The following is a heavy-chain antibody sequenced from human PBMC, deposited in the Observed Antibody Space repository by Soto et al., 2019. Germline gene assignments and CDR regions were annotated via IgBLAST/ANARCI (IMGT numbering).Heavy chain of an antibody. Sequence: ASVKVSCKASGYTFTCYYVHWVRQAPGQGLEWMGCINPNSGGTNYAQKFQGRVTMTRDTSISTAYMELSRLRSDDTAEYYCARDLTNVGSSSSTPYWGQGTLVTXSS. V-gene: IGHV1-2*02. CDR2: INPNSGGT. D-gene: IGHD1-26*01. CDR3: ARDLTNVGSSSSTPY. J-gene: IGHJ4*02. CDR1: GYTFTCYY.